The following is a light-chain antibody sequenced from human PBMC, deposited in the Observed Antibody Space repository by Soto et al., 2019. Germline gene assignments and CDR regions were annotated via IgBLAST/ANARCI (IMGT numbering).Light chain of an antibody. CDR3: QQYGSSHLLT. J-gene: IGKJ2*01. Sequence: NELTQSPGTLSLSPGERATLSCRASRSVTSNFVAWYQQKHGQAPRLLVYGASTRAIDIPERFSGSGSGTEFSLTSNRLEPDDFAVYFCQQYGSSHLLTFVQGTKVEIK. V-gene: IGKV3-20*01. CDR1: RSVTSNF. CDR2: GAS.